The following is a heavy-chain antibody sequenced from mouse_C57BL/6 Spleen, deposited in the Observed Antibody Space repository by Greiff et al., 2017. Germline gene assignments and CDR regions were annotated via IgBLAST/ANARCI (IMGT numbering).Heavy chain of an antibody. CDR1: GYSITSGYY. J-gene: IGHJ4*01. CDR3: AREDYGYDGPLYAMDY. CDR2: ISYDGSN. D-gene: IGHD2-2*01. Sequence: ESGPGLVKPSQSLSLTCSVTGYSITSGYYWNWIRQFPGNKLEWMGYISYDGSNNYNPSLKNRISITRDTSKNQFFLKLNSVTTEDTATYYCAREDYGYDGPLYAMDYWGQGTSVTVSS. V-gene: IGHV3-6*01.